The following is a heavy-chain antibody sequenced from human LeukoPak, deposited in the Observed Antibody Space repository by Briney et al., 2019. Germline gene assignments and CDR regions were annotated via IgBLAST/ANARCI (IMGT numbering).Heavy chain of an antibody. D-gene: IGHD6-6*01. CDR2: IYYSGTT. CDR1: GGSISSYY. J-gene: IGHJ4*02. Sequence: SETLSLTCTVSGGSISSYYWSWIRQPPGKGLEWIAYIYYSGTTNYNPSLKNRVTISVDTSKNQFSLKLSSVTAADTAVYYCAREGLEQLVLDYWGQGTLVTVSS. V-gene: IGHV4-59*12. CDR3: AREGLEQLVLDY.